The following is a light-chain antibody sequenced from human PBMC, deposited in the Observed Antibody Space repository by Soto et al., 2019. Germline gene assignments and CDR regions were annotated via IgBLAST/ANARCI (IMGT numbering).Light chain of an antibody. V-gene: IGKV3-15*01. J-gene: IGKJ1*01. CDR1: QSVSSN. CDR3: QQYNNWPET. Sequence: EIVMTQSPATLSVSPGERATLSCRASQSVSSNLAWYQQKVGQAPRVLIYDASTKATGIPGRFSGSGSGTKFTLTISSLQSEDFAVYYCQQYNNWPETFGQGTKV. CDR2: DAS.